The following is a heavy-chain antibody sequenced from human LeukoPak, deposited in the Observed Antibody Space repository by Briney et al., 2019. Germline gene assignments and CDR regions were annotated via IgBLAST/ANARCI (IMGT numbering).Heavy chain of an antibody. V-gene: IGHV3-23*01. CDR3: AKDHDYYGSGSYRT. CDR2: ISGSGGST. J-gene: IGHJ5*02. Sequence: GGSLRLSCAASGFTFSSYWMSWVRQAPGKGLEWVSAISGSGGSTYYADSVKGRFTISRDNSKNTLYLQMNSLRAEDTAVYYCAKDHDYYGSGSYRTWGQGTLVTVSS. D-gene: IGHD3-10*01. CDR1: GFTFSSYW.